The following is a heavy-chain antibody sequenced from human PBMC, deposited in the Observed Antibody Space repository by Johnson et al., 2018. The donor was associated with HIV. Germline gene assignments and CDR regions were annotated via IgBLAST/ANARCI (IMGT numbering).Heavy chain of an antibody. CDR3: ARESALTGDSLGFDI. J-gene: IGHJ3*02. CDR2: IRYDGSNK. V-gene: IGHV3-33*08. CDR1: GFTFSSYP. Sequence: QVQLVESGGGVVQPGRSLRLSCAASGFTFSSYPMHWVRQAPGKGLEWVAIIRYDGSNKYYADSVKGRFTISRDNSKNTLYLQMNSLRAEDTAVYYCARESALTGDSLGFDIWGQGTMVTVSS. D-gene: IGHD7-27*01.